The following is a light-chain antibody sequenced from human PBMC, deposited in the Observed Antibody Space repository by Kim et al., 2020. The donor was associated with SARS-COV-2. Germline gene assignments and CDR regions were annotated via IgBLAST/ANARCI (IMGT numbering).Light chain of an antibody. V-gene: IGLV2-8*01. J-gene: IGLJ1*01. CDR3: TSYTGSNNYV. CDR1: IDDFDYNY. Sequence: PRQSVNISCTETIDDFDYNYVAWYQQRPGKAPKLIIYEVTKRPSGVPARFSGSKSGNTASLTVSGLQPEDEADYYCTSYTGSNNYVFGSGTKVTVL. CDR2: EVT.